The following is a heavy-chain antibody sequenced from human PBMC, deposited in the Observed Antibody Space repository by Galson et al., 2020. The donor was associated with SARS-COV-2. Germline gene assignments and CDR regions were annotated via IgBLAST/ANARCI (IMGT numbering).Heavy chain of an antibody. CDR3: ARATLGGGPSADP. J-gene: IGHJ5*02. D-gene: IGHD1-26*01. Sequence: SETMSLTCTASGGSISGYCRSWIRHPPAKRLEWNRYKCYTRNSNYQPSLKSRVTISLDRSKHQFSLELTSLIAADTAVYYCARATLGGGPSADPWGQGTLITVSS. CDR1: GGSISGYC. V-gene: IGHV4-59*01. CDR2: KCYTRNS.